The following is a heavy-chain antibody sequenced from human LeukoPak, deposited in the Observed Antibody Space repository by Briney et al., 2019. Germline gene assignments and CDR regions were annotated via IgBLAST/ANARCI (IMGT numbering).Heavy chain of an antibody. CDR3: AKGIELWLTCFDH. Sequence: GGSLRLSCAASGFTFSSYEMNWVRQAPGRGLEWISYISSSGSTIYYADSVKGRFTISRDNSKNTLSLQMNSLRAEDTAVYYCAKGIELWLTCFDHWGQGTLVTASS. V-gene: IGHV3-48*03. D-gene: IGHD5-18*01. CDR1: GFTFSSYE. J-gene: IGHJ4*02. CDR2: ISSSGSTI.